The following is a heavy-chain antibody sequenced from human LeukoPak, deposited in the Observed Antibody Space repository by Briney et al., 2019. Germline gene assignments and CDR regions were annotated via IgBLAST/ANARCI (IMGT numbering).Heavy chain of an antibody. D-gene: IGHD5-18*01. J-gene: IGHJ4*02. CDR1: GDTVSTNSGV. CDR2: TYYRSKWYD. Sequence: PSQTLSLTCAISGDTVSTNSGVWNWIRQSPSRGLEWLGRTYYRSKWYDDYAVSVKSRITINPDTSKNQFSLQLNSVTPEDTAVYYCARGYNYAYGYWGQGTLVTVSS. CDR3: ARGYNYAYGY. V-gene: IGHV6-1*01.